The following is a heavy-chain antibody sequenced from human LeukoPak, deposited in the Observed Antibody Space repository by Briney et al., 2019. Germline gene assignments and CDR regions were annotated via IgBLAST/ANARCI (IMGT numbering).Heavy chain of an antibody. D-gene: IGHD1-1*01. CDR2: INHSGYT. J-gene: IGHJ4*02. CDR1: CVSFNDYY. CDR3: TGMTTRDDY. Sequence: PSETLSLTCAVSCVSFNDYYWSLVRPTSGEGLELVGEINHSGYTNDSPSLKSRVTLSMDTSRKQFSLNLRSVTVADTSIYYFTGMTTRDDYWGQGNLVTVSS. V-gene: IGHV4-34*03.